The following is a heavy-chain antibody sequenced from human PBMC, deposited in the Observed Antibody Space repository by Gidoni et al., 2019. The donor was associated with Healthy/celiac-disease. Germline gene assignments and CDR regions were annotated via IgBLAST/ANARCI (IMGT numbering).Heavy chain of an antibody. CDR1: GYTFTVYY. CDR3: AKDSSSSGLSFADY. CDR2: INPNSGGT. Sequence: QVQLVQSGAEVKKPGASVTVSCKASGYTFTVYYMHWVRQAPGQGLEWMGWINPNSGGTNYAQKFQGRVTMTRDTSISTAYMELSRLRSDDTAVYYCAKDSSSSGLSFADYWGQGTLVTVSS. J-gene: IGHJ4*02. V-gene: IGHV1-2*02. D-gene: IGHD6-6*01.